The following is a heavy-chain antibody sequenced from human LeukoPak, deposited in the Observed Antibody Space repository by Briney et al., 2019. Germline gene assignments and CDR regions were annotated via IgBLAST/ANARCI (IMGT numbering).Heavy chain of an antibody. CDR3: ARVITGAVAYAY. J-gene: IGHJ4*02. CDR2: INPNVGVT. Sequence: ASVKVSCKASGYTFTDYFIHWVRQAPGQGLEWMGWINPNVGVTSNAQHFQGRVTMTRDTSISTAYMELSRLRSDDTAVYYCARVITGAVAYAYWGQGTLVTVSS. V-gene: IGHV1-2*02. CDR1: GYTFTDYF. D-gene: IGHD1-20*01.